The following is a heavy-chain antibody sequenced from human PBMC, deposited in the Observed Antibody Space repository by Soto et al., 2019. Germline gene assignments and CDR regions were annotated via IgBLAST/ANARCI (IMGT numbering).Heavy chain of an antibody. CDR1: GYTFTSYR. CDR3: ARYKTSNSWSGAGMDV. Sequence: VASVKVSFKASGYTFTSYRITWLRQAPGQGLEWMGWISADNGHTNYAQNLQGRVAMTTDTSTGTAYMELRSLRSDDTAVYYCARYKTSNSWSGAGMDVWGQGTTVTVSS. J-gene: IGHJ6*02. D-gene: IGHD6-13*01. V-gene: IGHV1-18*04. CDR2: ISADNGHT.